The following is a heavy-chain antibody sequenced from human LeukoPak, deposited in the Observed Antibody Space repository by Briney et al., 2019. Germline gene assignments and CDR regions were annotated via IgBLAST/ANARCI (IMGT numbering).Heavy chain of an antibody. CDR2: ISWNSGSI. CDR1: GFTFDDYA. CDR3: AKGSSGWPSAFDY. V-gene: IGHV3-9*01. Sequence: PGGSLRLSCAASGFTFDDYAMHWVRQAPGKGLEWVSGISWNSGSIGYADSVKGRFTISRDNAKNSLYLQMNSLRAEDTALYYCAKGSSGWPSAFDYWGQGTLVTVSS. J-gene: IGHJ4*02. D-gene: IGHD6-19*01.